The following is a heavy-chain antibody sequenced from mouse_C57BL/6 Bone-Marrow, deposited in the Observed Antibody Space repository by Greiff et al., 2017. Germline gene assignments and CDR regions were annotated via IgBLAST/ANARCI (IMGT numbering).Heavy chain of an antibody. J-gene: IGHJ2*01. Sequence: DVKLQESGPGLVKPSQSLSLTCSVTGYSITSSYYWNWIRQFPGNKLEWMGYISYDGSNNYNPSLKNRISITRDTSKNQFFLKLNSVTTEDTATYYCARADYWGQGTTLTVSS. V-gene: IGHV3-6*01. CDR1: GYSITSSYY. CDR3: ARADY. CDR2: ISYDGSN.